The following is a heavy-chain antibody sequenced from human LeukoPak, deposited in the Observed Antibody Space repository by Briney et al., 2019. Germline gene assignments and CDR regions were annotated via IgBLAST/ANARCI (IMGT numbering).Heavy chain of an antibody. CDR3: ARDSSGSLIY. D-gene: IGHD1-26*01. V-gene: IGHV3-53*01. Sequence: GGSLRPSCAASGFTVGSNYMSWVRQAPGKGLEWVSVIYSGGSTYYADSVKGRFTISRDNSKNTLYLQMNSLRAEDTAVYYCARDSSGSLIYWGQGTLVTVSS. CDR1: GFTVGSNY. CDR2: IYSGGST. J-gene: IGHJ4*02.